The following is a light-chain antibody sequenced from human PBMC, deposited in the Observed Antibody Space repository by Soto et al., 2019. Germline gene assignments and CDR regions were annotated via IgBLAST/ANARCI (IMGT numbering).Light chain of an antibody. CDR2: AAS. CDR1: QSISIY. V-gene: IGKV1-12*01. Sequence: DIQMTQSPSSLSASVGDTVIISCRASQSISIYSNWYQQKPGTAPKLLIYAASSLQSGVPSRFSGSGSGTDFTLTISSLQPEDFATYYCQQANSFPPTFGQGTRLEI. J-gene: IGKJ5*01. CDR3: QQANSFPPT.